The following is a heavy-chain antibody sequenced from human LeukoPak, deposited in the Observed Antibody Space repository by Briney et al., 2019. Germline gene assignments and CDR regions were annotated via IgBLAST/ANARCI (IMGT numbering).Heavy chain of an antibody. J-gene: IGHJ5*02. Sequence: SETLSLTCTVSGGSISSYYWSWIRQPAGKGLEWIGYIYYSGSTYYNPSLKSRVIISIDKSKNQFSLKLSSVTAADTAVYYCARGSHGDTWGQGTLVTVSS. D-gene: IGHD2-8*01. CDR3: ARGSHGDT. CDR2: IYYSGST. V-gene: IGHV4-59*06. CDR1: GGSISSYY.